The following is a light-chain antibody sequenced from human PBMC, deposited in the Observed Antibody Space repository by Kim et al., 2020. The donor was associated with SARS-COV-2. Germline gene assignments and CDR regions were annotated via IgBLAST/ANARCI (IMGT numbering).Light chain of an antibody. CDR3: QQYGRSWT. CDR2: GAS. V-gene: IGKV3-20*01. CDR1: ESVSSNN. Sequence: ETVLTQSPGTLSLSPGERATLSCRASESVSSNNLAWYQQKPGQAPRLLIYGASGRATGIPERFSGSGSGTDFTLTISRLEPEDFAVFYCQQYGRSWTFGQGTKVDIK. J-gene: IGKJ1*01.